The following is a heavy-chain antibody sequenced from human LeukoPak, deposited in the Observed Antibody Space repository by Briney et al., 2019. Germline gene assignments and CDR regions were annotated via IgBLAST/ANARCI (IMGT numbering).Heavy chain of an antibody. CDR3: ARAADPYYFDY. CDR1: GFTFSSYA. V-gene: IGHV3-64*01. Sequence: GGSLRLSCAASGFTFSSYAMHWVRQAPGKGLEYVSAISSNGGSTYYANSVRGRFTISRDNSKSTLYLQMGSLRAEDMAVYYCARAADPYYFDYWGQGTLVTVSS. CDR2: ISSNGGST. J-gene: IGHJ4*02.